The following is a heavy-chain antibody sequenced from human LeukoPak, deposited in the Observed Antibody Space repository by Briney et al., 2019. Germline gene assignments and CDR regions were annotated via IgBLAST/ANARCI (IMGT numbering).Heavy chain of an antibody. Sequence: GGSLRLSCAASGFTFSSNAMNWVRQAPGRGLEWVSATYGGGTSPYYADSVKGRFTISRDNSKNTLYLGLNSLRDEDTAVYYCAKEGALERSYVDYWGQGTLVTVSS. CDR3: AKEGALERSYVDY. CDR2: TYGGGTSP. D-gene: IGHD4/OR15-4a*01. V-gene: IGHV3-23*01. CDR1: GFTFSSNA. J-gene: IGHJ4*02.